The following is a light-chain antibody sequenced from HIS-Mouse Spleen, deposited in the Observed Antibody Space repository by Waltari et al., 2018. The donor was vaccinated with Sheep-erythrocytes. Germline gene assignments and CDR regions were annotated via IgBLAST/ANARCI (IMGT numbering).Light chain of an antibody. CDR3: CSYAGSYNHV. Sequence: QSALTQPRSVSGSPVQSVTLPCTGTSSDVGGSNYVSWYQQHPGKAPKLMIYDVSKRPSGVPDRFSGSKSGNTASLTISGLQAEDEADYYCCSYAGSYNHVFATGTKVTVL. J-gene: IGLJ1*01. V-gene: IGLV2-11*01. CDR1: SSDVGGSNY. CDR2: DVS.